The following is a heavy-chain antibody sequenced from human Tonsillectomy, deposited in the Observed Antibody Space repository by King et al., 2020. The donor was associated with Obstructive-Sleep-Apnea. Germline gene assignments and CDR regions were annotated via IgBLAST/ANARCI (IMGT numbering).Heavy chain of an antibody. J-gene: IGHJ2*01. D-gene: IGHD1-26*01. Sequence: VQLQESGPGLVKPSETLSLTCTVSGGSISSYYWSWIRQPPGKGLEWIGYIYYSGSTNYNPSLKSRVTISVDTSKNQFSLKLSSVTAADTAVYYCARQGGSYYGAWYFDLWGRGTLVTVSS. CDR3: ARQGGSYYGAWYFDL. V-gene: IGHV4-59*08. CDR1: GGSISSYY. CDR2: IYYSGST.